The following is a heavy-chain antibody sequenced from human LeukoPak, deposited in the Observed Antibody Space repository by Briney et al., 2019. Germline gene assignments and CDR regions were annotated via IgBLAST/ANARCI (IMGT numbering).Heavy chain of an antibody. Sequence: SETLSLTCTFSGYSISSGYYWGWIRQPPGKGLEWIGSIYHSGSTYYNPSLKSRVTISVDTSKNQFSLKLSSVTAADTAVYYCARGVSGNWFDPWGQGTLVTVTS. CDR3: ARGVSGNWFDP. CDR2: IYHSGST. CDR1: GYSISSGYY. V-gene: IGHV4-38-2*02. D-gene: IGHD3-10*01. J-gene: IGHJ5*02.